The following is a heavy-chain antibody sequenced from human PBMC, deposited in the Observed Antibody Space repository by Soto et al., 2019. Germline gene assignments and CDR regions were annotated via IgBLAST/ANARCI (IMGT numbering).Heavy chain of an antibody. Sequence: QVQLVQSGAEVKKPGASVKVSCKASGYTFTSYDINWVRQATGQGLEWMGWMNPNSGNTGYAQKFQGRVTMSRNTSISTAYMELSSLRSEDTAVYYCARGYDYIWGSLPYYWGQGTLVTVSS. CDR1: GYTFTSYD. D-gene: IGHD3-16*01. CDR3: ARGYDYIWGSLPYY. V-gene: IGHV1-8*01. CDR2: MNPNSGNT. J-gene: IGHJ4*02.